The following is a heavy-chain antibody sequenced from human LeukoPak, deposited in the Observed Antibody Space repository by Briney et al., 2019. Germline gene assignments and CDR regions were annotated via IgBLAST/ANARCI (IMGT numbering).Heavy chain of an antibody. V-gene: IGHV3-21*01. D-gene: IGHD6-13*01. CDR1: GFSFSTYS. CDR2: ISNDANFI. J-gene: IGHJ1*01. CDR3: TTPAAGPRAEYSQY. Sequence: PGGSLRLSCAASGFSFSTYSMNWVRQAPGKGLEWVSSISNDANFIHYSDSLKGRFTVSRDNARNSLYLQMNSLAVEDTAVYYCTTPAAGPRAEYSQYWGQGTLVTVSS.